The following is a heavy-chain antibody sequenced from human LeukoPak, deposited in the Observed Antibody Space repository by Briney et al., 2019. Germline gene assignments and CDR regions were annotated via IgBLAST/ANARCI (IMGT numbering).Heavy chain of an antibody. CDR2: IIPFLGEV. V-gene: IGHV1-69*04. CDR1: GATLNIGHA. Sequence: SVKVSCKAFGATLNIGHAFIWARQAPGQGLQWMGRIIPFLGEVYYAQNLQGRVSFTADKSTATMYMEMESLRLDDTAIYYCSPCGHAYDWFGPWGQGTLVTVSS. J-gene: IGHJ5*02. CDR3: SPCGHAYDWFGP. D-gene: IGHD5-12*01.